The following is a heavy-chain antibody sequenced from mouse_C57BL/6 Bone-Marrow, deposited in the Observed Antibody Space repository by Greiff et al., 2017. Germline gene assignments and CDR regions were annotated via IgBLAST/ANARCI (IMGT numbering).Heavy chain of an antibody. J-gene: IGHJ4*01. CDR3: ARWGIYYGNYGYAMDY. Sequence: QVQLQQSGPELVKPGASVKLSCKASGYTFTSYDINWVKQRPGQGLEWIGWIYPRDGSTKYNEKFKGKATLTVDTSSSTAYMELHSLTSEDSAVYFCARWGIYYGNYGYAMDYWGQGTSVTVSS. CDR2: IYPRDGST. D-gene: IGHD2-1*01. V-gene: IGHV1-85*01. CDR1: GYTFTSYD.